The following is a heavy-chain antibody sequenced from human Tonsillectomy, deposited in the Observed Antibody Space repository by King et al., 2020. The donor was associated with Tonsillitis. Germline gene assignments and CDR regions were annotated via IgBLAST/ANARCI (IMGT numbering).Heavy chain of an antibody. Sequence: QLVQSGAEVKKPGSSVKVSCKASGGAFSNYAINWVRQAPGQGLEWMGGILPIFGTPHYAQKFQGRVTITADESTSTAYMELSSLRSDDTAVYYCARLHLSGWSYFDYWGQGTLVTVSS. J-gene: IGHJ4*02. CDR3: ARLHLSGWSYFDY. CDR2: ILPIFGTP. CDR1: GGAFSNYA. V-gene: IGHV1-69*12. D-gene: IGHD6-19*01.